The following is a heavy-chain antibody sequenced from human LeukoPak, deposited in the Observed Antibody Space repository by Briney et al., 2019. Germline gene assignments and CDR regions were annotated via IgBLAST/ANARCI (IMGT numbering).Heavy chain of an antibody. CDR2: INHSGST. CDR1: GGSFSGDF. CDR3: ARGTRWRLSNRKFDY. V-gene: IGHV4-34*01. D-gene: IGHD3-16*02. Sequence: PSETLSLTCAVYGGSFSGDFWSWIRQSPGKGLEWIGEINHSGSTNYNPSLKSRVTISVDTSKNQFSLKLSSVTAADTAVYYCARGTRWRLSNRKFDYWGQGTLVTVSS. J-gene: IGHJ4*02.